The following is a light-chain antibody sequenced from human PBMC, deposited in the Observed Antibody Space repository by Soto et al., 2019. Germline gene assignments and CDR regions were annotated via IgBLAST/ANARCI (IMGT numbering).Light chain of an antibody. J-gene: IGLJ1*01. CDR3: NSYTSSSTNV. V-gene: IGLV2-14*03. CDR2: DVT. CDR1: SSDVGCFNY. Sequence: QSALTQPPSVSGSPGQSITISCTGTSSDVGCFNYVSWYQQHPGKAPKLMIYDVTNRPSGVSYRFSGSKSGNTASLTISGLQAEDEADYYCNSYTSSSTNVFGTGTQLTVL.